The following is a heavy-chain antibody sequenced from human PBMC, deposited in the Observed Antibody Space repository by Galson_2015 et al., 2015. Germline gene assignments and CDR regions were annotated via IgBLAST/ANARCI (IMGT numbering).Heavy chain of an antibody. CDR2: ISYDGSNK. CDR3: ARADYNYYYGMDV. V-gene: IGHV3-30-3*01. Sequence: SLRLSCAASGFTFSSYAMHWVRQAPGKGLEWVAVISYDGSNKYYADSVKGRFTISRDNSENTLYLQMNSLRAEDTAVYYCARADYNYYYGMDVWGQGTTVTVSS. CDR1: GFTFSSYA. J-gene: IGHJ6*02.